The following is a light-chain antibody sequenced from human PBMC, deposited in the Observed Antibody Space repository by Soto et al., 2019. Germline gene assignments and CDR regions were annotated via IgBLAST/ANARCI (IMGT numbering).Light chain of an antibody. V-gene: IGLV2-8*01. J-gene: IGLJ1*01. CDR2: EVN. CDR1: SSDVGGYNY. CDR3: SSYAGSSNV. Sequence: QSVLTQPPSASGSPGQPVAISCTGTSSDVGGYNYVSWYQQHPDKAPKLMIYEVNKRPSGVPDRFSGSKSGNTASLTVSGLQAEDEADYYCSSYAGSSNVFGTGTKVTVL.